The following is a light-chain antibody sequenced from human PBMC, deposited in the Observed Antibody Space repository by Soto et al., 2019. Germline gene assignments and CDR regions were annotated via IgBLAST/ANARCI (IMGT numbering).Light chain of an antibody. CDR1: SSNIGAGYD. CDR3: QSYDISLSVSVV. V-gene: IGLV1-40*01. Sequence: QAVVTQPPSVSGAPGQRVTISCTGSSSNIGAGYDVQWYQQLPGAAPRLLIFGNTNRPSGVPDRFSGSRSGTSAALAISGLQAGDEADYCCQSYDISLSVSVVFGGGTKVTVL. CDR2: GNT. J-gene: IGLJ2*01.